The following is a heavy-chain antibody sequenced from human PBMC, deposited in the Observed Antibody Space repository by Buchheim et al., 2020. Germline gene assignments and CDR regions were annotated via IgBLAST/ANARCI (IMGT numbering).Heavy chain of an antibody. CDR1: GFTFGIYA. V-gene: IGHV3-23*01. CDR3: AKLVVPSAKDYFDH. CDR2: ISNDGTAT. D-gene: IGHD2-2*01. Sequence: EVQLLESGGGSVQPGGSLRLSCAASGFTFGIYAMSWVRQAPGKGLEWVAGISNDGTATYYTDSVKGRFTISRDRYKSTLYLQMNNLRVEDTATYYCAKLVVPSAKDYFDHWGQGTL. J-gene: IGHJ4*02.